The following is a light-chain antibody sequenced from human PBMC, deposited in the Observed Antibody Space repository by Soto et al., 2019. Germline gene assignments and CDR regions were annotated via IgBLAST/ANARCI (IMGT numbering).Light chain of an antibody. CDR2: NVR. CDR3: SSYTNSGTVL. Sequence: QSALTQPASVSESPGQSITISCTGTSSDVGGYDYVSWYQQYAGKAPKLTIYNVRNRPSGVSNRFSGSKSGNTASLTISGLQPEDEADYFCSSYTNSGTVLFGGGTKLTVL. V-gene: IGLV2-14*01. J-gene: IGLJ2*01. CDR1: SSDVGGYDY.